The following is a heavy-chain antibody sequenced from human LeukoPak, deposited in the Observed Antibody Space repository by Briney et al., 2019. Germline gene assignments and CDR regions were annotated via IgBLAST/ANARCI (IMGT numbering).Heavy chain of an antibody. CDR1: GFTFSSYA. CDR2: ISGSGGST. Sequence: PGGSLRLSCAASGFTFSSYAMSWVRQAPGKGLEWVSAISGSGGSTYYADSVKGRFTISRDNSKNTLYLQMNSLRAEDTAVYYCAMLVLGSSGWSGHVVDAFDIWGQGTMVTVSS. V-gene: IGHV3-23*01. J-gene: IGHJ3*02. D-gene: IGHD6-19*01. CDR3: AMLVLGSSGWSGHVVDAFDI.